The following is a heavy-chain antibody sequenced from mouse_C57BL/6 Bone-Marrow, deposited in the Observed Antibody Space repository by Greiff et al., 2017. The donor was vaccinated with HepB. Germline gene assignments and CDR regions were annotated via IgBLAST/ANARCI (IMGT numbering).Heavy chain of an antibody. CDR3: ARWDRYAWFAY. Sequence: EVQLQQSGPVLVKPGASVKMSCKASGYTFTDYYMNWVKQSPGKCLEWIGVINPYNGGTSYNQKFKGKATLTVDKSSSTAYMKLNSLTSEDSAVYDCARWDRYAWFAYWGQGTLVTVSA. CDR1: GYTFTDYY. V-gene: IGHV1-19*01. D-gene: IGHD1-1*01. J-gene: IGHJ3*01. CDR2: INPYNGGT.